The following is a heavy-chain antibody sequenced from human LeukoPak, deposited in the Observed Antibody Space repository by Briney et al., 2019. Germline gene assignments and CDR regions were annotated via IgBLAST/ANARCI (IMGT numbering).Heavy chain of an antibody. J-gene: IGHJ4*02. Sequence: GASGKVSCKASGYSFSSYDINWVRQATGQGLEWMGWMNPHSDNTGYAQKVQGRVTITKNSSISTAYMELSSLRSEDTAVYYCAREGDRSSASSGSYPLDYWGQGTLVTVSS. CDR3: AREGDRSSASSGSYPLDY. CDR2: MNPHSDNT. D-gene: IGHD1-26*01. CDR1: GYSFSSYD. V-gene: IGHV1-8*03.